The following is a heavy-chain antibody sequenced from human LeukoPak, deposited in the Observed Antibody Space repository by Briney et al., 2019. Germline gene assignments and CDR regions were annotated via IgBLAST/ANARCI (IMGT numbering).Heavy chain of an antibody. CDR2: INHSGST. V-gene: IGHV4-34*01. D-gene: IGHD4-11*01. CDR1: GGSFSGYY. Sequence: SETLSLTCAVYGGSFSGYYWSWIRQPPGKGLEWIGGINHSGSTNYNPSLKSRVTISVDTSKNQSSLKLSSVTAADTAVYYCASGETTASDYWGQGTLVTVSS. J-gene: IGHJ4*02. CDR3: ASGETTASDY.